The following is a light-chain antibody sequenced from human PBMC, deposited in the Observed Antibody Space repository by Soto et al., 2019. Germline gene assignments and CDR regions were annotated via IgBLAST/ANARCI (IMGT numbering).Light chain of an antibody. V-gene: IGKV1-39*01. CDR1: QSITTY. CDR3: QQIYSAPLT. J-gene: IGKJ4*01. Sequence: DIQMTQSPSSLSASVGARVTITCRASQSITTYLNWYRQKPGKAPKLLIYAASSLQSGVPSRFSGSGSETEFTLSISSLQPEDFATYFCQQIYSAPLTFGGGTKVDIK. CDR2: AAS.